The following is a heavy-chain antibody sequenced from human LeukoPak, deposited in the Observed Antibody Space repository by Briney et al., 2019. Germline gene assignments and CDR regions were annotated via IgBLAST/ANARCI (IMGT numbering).Heavy chain of an antibody. V-gene: IGHV4-39*01. J-gene: IGHJ4*02. CDR1: GGSISSSSYY. Sequence: SGTLSLTCTVSGGSISSSSYYWGWIRQPPGKGLEWIGSTYYSGSTYYNPSLKSRVTISVDTSKNQFSLKLSSVTAADTAVYYCARPAAGTDYFDYWGQGTLVTVSS. CDR3: ARPAAGTDYFDY. D-gene: IGHD6-13*01. CDR2: TYYSGST.